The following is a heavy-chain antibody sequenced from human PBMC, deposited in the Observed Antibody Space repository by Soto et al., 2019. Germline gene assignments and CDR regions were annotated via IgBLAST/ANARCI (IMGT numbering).Heavy chain of an antibody. Sequence: SETLSLTCTVSGGSISSGGYYWSWIRQHPGKGLEWIGYIYYSGSTYYSPSLKSRVTISVDTSKNQFSLKLSSVTAADTAVYYCARGHYYGSGSYSDLRYWGQGTLVTVSS. D-gene: IGHD3-10*01. CDR3: ARGHYYGSGSYSDLRY. CDR1: GGSISSGGYY. J-gene: IGHJ4*02. V-gene: IGHV4-31*03. CDR2: IYYSGST.